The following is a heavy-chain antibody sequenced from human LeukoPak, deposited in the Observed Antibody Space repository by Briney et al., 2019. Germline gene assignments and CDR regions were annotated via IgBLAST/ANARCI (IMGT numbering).Heavy chain of an antibody. V-gene: IGHV4-39*01. D-gene: IGHD2-2*01. CDR2: MYYSGST. Sequence: KTSETLSLTCTVSGGSISSSSYHWGWIRQPPGKGLEWIGSMYYSGSTYYNPSLKSRVTVSVDTSKNQFSLNLSSVTAADTAVYYCARISIVVVPAYFDYWGQGTLVTVSS. J-gene: IGHJ4*02. CDR3: ARISIVVVPAYFDY. CDR1: GGSISSSSYH.